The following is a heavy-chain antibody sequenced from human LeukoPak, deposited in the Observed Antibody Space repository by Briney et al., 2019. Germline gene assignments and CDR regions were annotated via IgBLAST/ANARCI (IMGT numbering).Heavy chain of an antibody. V-gene: IGHV3-20*04. D-gene: IGHD5/OR15-5a*01. CDR3: ARVYELREEDYYYYYMDV. J-gene: IGHJ6*03. CDR2: INWNGGST. Sequence: PGGSLRPSCAASGFTFDDYGMNWVRQAPGKGLEWVSGINWNGGSTGYADSVKGRFTISRDNAKNSLYLQMNSLRAEDTALYYCARVYELREEDYYYYYMDVWGKGTTVTVSS. CDR1: GFTFDDYG.